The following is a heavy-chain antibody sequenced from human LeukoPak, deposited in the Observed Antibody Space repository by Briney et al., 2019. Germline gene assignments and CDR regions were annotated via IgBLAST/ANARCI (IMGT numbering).Heavy chain of an antibody. V-gene: IGHV3-66*01. Sequence: PGGSLRLSCAASGFTVSSNYMSWVRQAPGKGLEWVSVIYSGGSTYYADSVKGRFTISRDNSKNTLYLQMNSLRAEDTAVYYCARDNFWSGYYKYGMDVWGQGTTVTVSS. CDR3: ARDNFWSGYYKYGMDV. D-gene: IGHD3-3*01. CDR2: IYSGGST. CDR1: GFTVSSNY. J-gene: IGHJ6*02.